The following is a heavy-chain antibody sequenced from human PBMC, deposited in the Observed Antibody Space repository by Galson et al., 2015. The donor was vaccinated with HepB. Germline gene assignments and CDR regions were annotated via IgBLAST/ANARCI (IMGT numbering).Heavy chain of an antibody. V-gene: IGHV5-51*01. Sequence: SGAEVKKPGESLKISCKGSGSSFTSYWIGWVRQMPGKGLEWMGIIYPGDSDTRYSPSFQGQVTISADKSISTAYLQWSSLKASDTAMYYCASPRSYYRDAFDIWGQGTMVTVSS. D-gene: IGHD1-26*01. CDR1: GSSFTSYW. CDR2: IYPGDSDT. CDR3: ASPRSYYRDAFDI. J-gene: IGHJ3*02.